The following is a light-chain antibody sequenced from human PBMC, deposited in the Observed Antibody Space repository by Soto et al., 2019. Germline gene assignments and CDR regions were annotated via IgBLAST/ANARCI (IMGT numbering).Light chain of an antibody. J-gene: IGKJ1*01. V-gene: IGKV3-15*01. Sequence: EIVMTQSPSTLSVSPGETATLSCRASQSVSNNVAWYQQKPGQAPRLLILGASTRATGIPARFSGSGSGTEFTLTISRLEPEDFAVYYCQQYGTSPQTFGQGTKVDIK. CDR2: GAS. CDR1: QSVSNN. CDR3: QQYGTSPQT.